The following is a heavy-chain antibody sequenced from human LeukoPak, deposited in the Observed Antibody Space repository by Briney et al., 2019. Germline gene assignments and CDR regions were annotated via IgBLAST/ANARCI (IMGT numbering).Heavy chain of an antibody. V-gene: IGHV1-69*04. D-gene: IGHD3-3*01. CDR2: IIPILGIA. CDR3: ARMGAWSGYHGLDAFDI. J-gene: IGHJ3*02. Sequence: SVKVSCKASGGTFSSYAISWVRQAPGQGLEWMGRIIPILGIANYAQKFQGRVTITPDKSTSTAYMELSSLRSEDTAVYYCARMGAWSGYHGLDAFDIWGQGTMVTVSS. CDR1: GGTFSSYA.